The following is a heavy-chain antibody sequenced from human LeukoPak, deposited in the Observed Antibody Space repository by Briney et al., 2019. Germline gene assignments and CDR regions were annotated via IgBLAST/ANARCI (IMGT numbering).Heavy chain of an antibody. D-gene: IGHD5-12*01. J-gene: IGHJ4*02. CDR2: IRYDGSNK. CDR1: GFTFSSYG. Sequence: AGGSLRLSCAASGFTFSSYGMHWVRQAPGKGLEWVAFIRYDGSNKYYADSVKGRFTISRDNSKNTLYLQMNSLRAEDTAVYYCAKDLGRYSGYDHPDYWGQGTLVTVSS. V-gene: IGHV3-30*02. CDR3: AKDLGRYSGYDHPDY.